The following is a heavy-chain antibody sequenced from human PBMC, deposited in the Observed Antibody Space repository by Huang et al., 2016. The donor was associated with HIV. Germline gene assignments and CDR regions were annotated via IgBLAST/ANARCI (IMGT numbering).Heavy chain of an antibody. CDR2: ISPWQDTT. CDR1: GGTVSSFS. J-gene: IGHJ4*02. V-gene: IGHV1-69*13. CDR3: ARGVGNSNRGFDI. Sequence: QVQLVQSGAEMKKSGSSVKVSCKASGGTVSSFSFTWVRQAPGTGLEGMGGISPWQDTTDRAQKFRGRVTLTADESTKTAFMELSGLTSQDTAVYYCARGVGNSNRGFDIWGQGTLVTVS. D-gene: IGHD5-18*01.